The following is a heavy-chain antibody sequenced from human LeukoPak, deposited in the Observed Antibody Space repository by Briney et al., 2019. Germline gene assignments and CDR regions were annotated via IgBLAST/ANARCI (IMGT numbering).Heavy chain of an antibody. CDR2: INPNSGVT. Sequence: ASVKVSCKASGYTFTGYYMHWVRQAPGQGLEWMGWINPNSGVTNYAQNFQGRVTMTRDTSISTAFMELTSLRPDDTAVYYCARDLLLDSWGQGTLVTVPS. CDR3: ARDLLLDS. CDR1: GYTFTGYY. V-gene: IGHV1-2*02. J-gene: IGHJ4*02. D-gene: IGHD5-18*01.